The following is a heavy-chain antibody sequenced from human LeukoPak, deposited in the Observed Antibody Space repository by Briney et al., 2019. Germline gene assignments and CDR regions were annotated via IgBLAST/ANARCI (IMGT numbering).Heavy chain of an antibody. J-gene: IGHJ3*02. CDR1: GYTVTGYY. D-gene: IGHD3-22*01. CDR2: INPNSGGT. V-gene: IGHV1-2*02. Sequence: ASVKVSCKASGYTVTGYYMHWVRQAPGQGLEWMGWINPNSGGTNYAQKFQGRVTMTRDTSISTAYMELSRLRSDDTAVYYCRTYYYDSSGSGDAFDIWGQGTMVTVSS. CDR3: RTYYYDSSGSGDAFDI.